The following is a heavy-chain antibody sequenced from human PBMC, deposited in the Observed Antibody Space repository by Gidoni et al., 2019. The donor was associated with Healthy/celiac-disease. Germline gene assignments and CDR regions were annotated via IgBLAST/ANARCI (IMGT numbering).Heavy chain of an antibody. J-gene: IGHJ4*02. CDR3: AKSGSSGWYDGSNFDY. D-gene: IGHD6-19*01. V-gene: IGHV3-7*01. CDR1: GFTLSSYW. CDR2: IKQDGSEK. Sequence: EVQLVESGGGLVQPGGSLRLSCAASGFTLSSYWMSWVRQAPGKGLEWVANIKQDGSEKYYVDSVKGRFTISRDNAKNSLYLQMNSLRAEDTAVYYCAKSGSSGWYDGSNFDYWGQGTLVTVSS.